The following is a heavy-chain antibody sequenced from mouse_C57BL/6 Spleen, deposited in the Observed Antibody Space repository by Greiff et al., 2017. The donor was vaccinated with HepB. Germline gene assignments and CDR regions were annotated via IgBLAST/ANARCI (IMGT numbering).Heavy chain of an antibody. Sequence: EVQRVESGGGLVKPGGSLKLSCAASGFTFSSYTMSWVRQTPEKRLEWVATISGGGGNTYYPDSVKGRFTISRDNAKNTLYLQMSSLRSEDTALYYCARNSDWYFDVWGTGTTVTVSS. V-gene: IGHV5-9*01. J-gene: IGHJ1*03. CDR3: ARNSDWYFDV. CDR1: GFTFSSYT. CDR2: ISGGGGNT.